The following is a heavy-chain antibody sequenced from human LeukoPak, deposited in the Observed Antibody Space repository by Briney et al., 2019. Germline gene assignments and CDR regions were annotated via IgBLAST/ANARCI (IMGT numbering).Heavy chain of an antibody. J-gene: IGHJ2*01. V-gene: IGHV4-39*01. CDR1: GDSIISRTYS. Sequence: PSETLSLTCTVSGDSIISRTYSWGWIRQPPGKGLEWIGTINYSGSTYYNPSLKSRVTISVDTSKNQFSLKLSSVTAADTAVYYCARSSSAYDFWSGYRRGYWYFDLWGRGTLVTVSS. CDR2: INYSGST. CDR3: ARSSSAYDFWSGYRRGYWYFDL. D-gene: IGHD3-3*01.